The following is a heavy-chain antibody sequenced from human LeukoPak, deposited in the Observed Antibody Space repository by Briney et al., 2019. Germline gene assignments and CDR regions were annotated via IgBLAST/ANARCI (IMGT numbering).Heavy chain of an antibody. Sequence: GGSLRLSCAASGFTFSDYYMSWIRQAPGKGLEWASYISSSSSYTNYADSVKARFTISRDNAKNSLYLQMNSLRAEDTAVYYCARDLREFDSSGYYLDYWGQGTLVTVSS. CDR3: ARDLREFDSSGYYLDY. J-gene: IGHJ4*02. CDR2: ISSSSSYT. D-gene: IGHD3-22*01. CDR1: GFTFSDYY. V-gene: IGHV3-11*06.